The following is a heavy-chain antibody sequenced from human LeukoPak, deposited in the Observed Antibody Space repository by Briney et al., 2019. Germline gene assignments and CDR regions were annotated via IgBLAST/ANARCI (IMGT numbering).Heavy chain of an antibody. CDR2: IYTSGST. Sequence: PSQTLPLTCTVSGGSISSGSYYWSWIRQPAGKGLEWIGRIYTSGSTNYNPSLKSRVTISVDTSKNQFSLKLSSVTAADTAVYYCARMEGRVGAIDYWGQGTLVTVSS. D-gene: IGHD1-26*01. CDR1: GGSISSGSYY. CDR3: ARMEGRVGAIDY. J-gene: IGHJ4*02. V-gene: IGHV4-61*02.